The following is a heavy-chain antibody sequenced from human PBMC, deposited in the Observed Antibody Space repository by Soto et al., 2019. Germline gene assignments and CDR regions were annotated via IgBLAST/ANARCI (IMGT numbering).Heavy chain of an antibody. V-gene: IGHV3-48*02. CDR3: ERVIAARTPWYYYYGMDV. J-gene: IGHJ6*02. CDR2: ISSSSSTI. D-gene: IGHD6-13*01. Sequence: GGSLRLSCAASGFTFSSYSMNWGRQAPWKGLEWVSYISSSSSTIYYADSVKGRFTISRDNAKNSLYLQMNSLRDEDTAVYYCERVIAARTPWYYYYGMDVWGQGTRVTASS. CDR1: GFTFSSYS.